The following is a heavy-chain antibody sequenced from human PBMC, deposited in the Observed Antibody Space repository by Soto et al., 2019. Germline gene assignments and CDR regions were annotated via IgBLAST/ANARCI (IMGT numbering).Heavy chain of an antibody. CDR2: IFYTGST. CDR1: GGSISGGAYY. V-gene: IGHV4-31*03. J-gene: IGHJ5*02. CDR3: AREESDFRGPHWFDP. Sequence: SETLSLTCTVSGGSISGGAYYWSWIRQHPGKGLEWIGYIFYTGSTFYNPSLKSRVAISVDTSKNQFSLKLNSVTAADTAVYSCAREESDFRGPHWFDPRAHGTLVTVSS. D-gene: IGHD3-3*01.